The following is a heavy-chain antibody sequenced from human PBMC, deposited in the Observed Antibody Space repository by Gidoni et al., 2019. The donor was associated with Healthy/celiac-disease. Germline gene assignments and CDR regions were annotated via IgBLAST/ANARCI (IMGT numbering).Heavy chain of an antibody. V-gene: IGHV1-69*06. D-gene: IGHD2-21*01. CDR3: ARARDGPAQHRFDY. CDR2: IIPIFGTA. CDR1: GGTFSSYA. J-gene: IGHJ4*02. Sequence: QVQLVQSGAEVKKPGSSVKVSCNASGGTFSSYAISWVRQAPGQGLEWMGGIIPIFGTANYAQKFQGRVTITADKSTSTAYRELSSLRSEDTAVYYCARARDGPAQHRFDYWGQGTLVTVSS.